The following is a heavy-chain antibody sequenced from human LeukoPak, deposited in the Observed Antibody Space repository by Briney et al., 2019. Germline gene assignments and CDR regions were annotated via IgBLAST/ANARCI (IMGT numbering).Heavy chain of an antibody. CDR2: ISSSSSTI. CDR3: ARGIGYSYALGVHYYFDY. CDR1: GFTFSSYS. J-gene: IGHJ4*02. Sequence: GGSLRLSCAASGFTFSSYSMNWVRQAPGEGLEWVSYISSSSSTIYYADSVKGRFTISRDNAKNSLYLLMNSLRAEDTAVYYCARGIGYSYALGVHYYFDYWGQGTLVTVSS. V-gene: IGHV3-48*01. D-gene: IGHD5-18*01.